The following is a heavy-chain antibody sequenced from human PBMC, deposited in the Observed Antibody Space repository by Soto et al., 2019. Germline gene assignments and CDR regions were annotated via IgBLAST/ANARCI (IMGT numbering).Heavy chain of an antibody. J-gene: IGHJ4*02. CDR1: GFTFSSYG. V-gene: IGHV3-33*01. CDR3: ARGGDYYGSGKSPVDY. D-gene: IGHD3-10*01. Sequence: GGSLRLSCAASGFTFSSYGMHWVRQAPGKGLEWVAVIWYDGSNKYYADSVKGRFTISRDNSKNTLYLQMNSLRAEDTAVYYCARGGDYYGSGKSPVDYWGQGTLVTVSS. CDR2: IWYDGSNK.